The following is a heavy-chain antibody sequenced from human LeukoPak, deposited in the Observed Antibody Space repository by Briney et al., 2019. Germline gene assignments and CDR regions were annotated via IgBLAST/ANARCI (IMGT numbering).Heavy chain of an antibody. J-gene: IGHJ4*02. V-gene: IGHV3-23*01. CDR3: AKTAQYSSSWIDC. CDR1: GFTFSSYA. CDR2: ISGSGRDT. D-gene: IGHD6-13*01. Sequence: PGGSLRLSCAASGFTFSSYAMSWVRQAPGKGLEWVSGISGSGRDTYYADSVKGRFTISRDNSENTLYLQMNSLRAEDTAVYYCAKTAQYSSSWIDCWRQGTLVTVSS.